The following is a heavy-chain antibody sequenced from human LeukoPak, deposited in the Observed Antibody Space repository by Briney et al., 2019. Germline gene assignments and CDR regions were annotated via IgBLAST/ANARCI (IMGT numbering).Heavy chain of an antibody. CDR3: ARDVEQWLVRVYYFDY. CDR2: ISSGSTTI. V-gene: IGHV3-48*01. J-gene: IGHJ4*02. D-gene: IGHD6-19*01. CDR1: RFTLSSYS. Sequence: GGSLRLSCATSRFTLSSYSMNWVRQAPGKGLEWVSYISSGSTTIYYAASVKGRFTISRDNAKNSLYLQMNSLRAEDTAVYYCARDVEQWLVRVYYFDYWGQGTLVTVSS.